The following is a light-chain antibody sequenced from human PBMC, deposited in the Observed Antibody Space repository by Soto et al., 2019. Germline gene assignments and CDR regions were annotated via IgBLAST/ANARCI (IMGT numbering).Light chain of an antibody. J-gene: IGKJ4*01. Sequence: DIQMTQSPSSLSASVGDSVTITCRASQSISNYLNWYQQKPGQAPNLLIYTTSTLKSGVPSRFSGSGSGTDFTLTISSLRPEDCATYFCQQAHSTPVTFGGGTKLEI. CDR1: QSISNY. CDR3: QQAHSTPVT. V-gene: IGKV1-39*01. CDR2: TTS.